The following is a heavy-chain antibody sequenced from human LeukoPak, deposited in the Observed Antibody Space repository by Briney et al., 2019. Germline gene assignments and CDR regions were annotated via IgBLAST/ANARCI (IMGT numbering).Heavy chain of an antibody. J-gene: IGHJ4*02. CDR1: GFSLGSYA. V-gene: IGHV3-23*01. CDR2: ISGVGDTT. Sequence: GRSLRLSCAASGFSLGSYATSWVRPAPRGGLGWVSSISGVGDTTYYADSVKGRFTISRDNSKNTLYLQMNSLRAEDTAVYYCAKDASYYDFWSGYSQSSFDYWGQGTLVTASS. D-gene: IGHD3-3*01. CDR3: AKDASYYDFWSGYSQSSFDY.